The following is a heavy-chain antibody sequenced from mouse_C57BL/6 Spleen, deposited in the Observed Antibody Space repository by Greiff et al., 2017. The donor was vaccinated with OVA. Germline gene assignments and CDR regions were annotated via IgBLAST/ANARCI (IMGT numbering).Heavy chain of an antibody. CDR1: GFNIKDDY. CDR2: IDPENGDT. V-gene: IGHV14-4*01. J-gene: IGHJ1*03. CDR3: TTSDGTYGVWYFDV. D-gene: IGHD2-1*01. Sequence: EVQLQQSGAELVRPGASVKLSCTASGFNIKDDYMHWVKQRPEQGLEWIGWIDPENGDTEYASKFQGKATIPADTSSNTAYLQLSSLTSEDTAVYYCTTSDGTYGVWYFDVWGTGTTVTVSS.